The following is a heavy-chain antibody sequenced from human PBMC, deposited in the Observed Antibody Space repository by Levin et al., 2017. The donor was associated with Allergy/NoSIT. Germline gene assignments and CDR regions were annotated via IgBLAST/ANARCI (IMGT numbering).Heavy chain of an antibody. Sequence: GGSLRLSCAASGFTFSSYGMHWVRQAPGKGLEWVAVISYDGSNKYYADSVKGRFTISRDNSKNTLYLQMNRLRAEDTAVYYCAKDHDAHPDYWGQGTLVTVSS. V-gene: IGHV3-30*18. D-gene: IGHD2-2*01. CDR1: GFTFSSYG. CDR3: AKDHDAHPDY. CDR2: ISYDGSNK. J-gene: IGHJ4*02.